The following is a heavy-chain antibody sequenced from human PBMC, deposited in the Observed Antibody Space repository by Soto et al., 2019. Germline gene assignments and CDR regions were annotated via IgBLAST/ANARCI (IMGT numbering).Heavy chain of an antibody. V-gene: IGHV1-69*06. CDR2: IVPLFRTT. Sequence: VNVSCKTSGCTFSSYAINWVRQAPGQGLEWMGGIVPLFRTTNYAQKFQGRVTITADTSTYTVYMELSELRSGDTAVYYCARGGYSSTWSNLLDRSGLDVWGQGTTVTVYS. CDR1: GCTFSSYA. J-gene: IGHJ6*02. D-gene: IGHD6-13*01. CDR3: ARGGYSSTWSNLLDRSGLDV.